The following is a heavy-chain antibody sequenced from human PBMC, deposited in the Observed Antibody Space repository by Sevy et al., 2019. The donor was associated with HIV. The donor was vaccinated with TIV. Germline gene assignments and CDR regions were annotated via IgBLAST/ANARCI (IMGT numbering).Heavy chain of an antibody. CDR1: GFTFSNYY. D-gene: IGHD3-10*01. CDR2: ISSGGDTI. CDR3: AREGDLRYFDL. J-gene: IGHJ2*01. Sequence: GGSLRLSCAASGFTFSNYYMTWIRQTPGKGLEWLSYISSGGDTIFYADSVKGRFTISRDNIKNSLYLQMNTLRAEDTALYYCAREGDLRYFDLWDRGTLVTVSS. V-gene: IGHV3-11*01.